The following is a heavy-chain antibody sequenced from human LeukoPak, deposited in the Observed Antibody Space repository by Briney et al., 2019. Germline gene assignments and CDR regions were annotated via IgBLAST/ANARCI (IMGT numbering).Heavy chain of an antibody. V-gene: IGHV3-23*01. CDR1: GFTFSSYA. Sequence: GGSLRLSCAASGFTFSSYAMSWVRQAPGKGLEWVSAISGSGGSTYYADSVKGRFTISRDNAKNSLYLQMNSLRAEDTAVYYCAQWRAAFDIWGQGTMVTVSS. CDR2: ISGSGGST. CDR3: AQWRAAFDI. J-gene: IGHJ3*02. D-gene: IGHD6-19*01.